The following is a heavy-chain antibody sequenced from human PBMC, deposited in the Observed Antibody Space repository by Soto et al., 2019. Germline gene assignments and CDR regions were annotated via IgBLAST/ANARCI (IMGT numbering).Heavy chain of an antibody. J-gene: IGHJ4*02. CDR2: LSGSGGST. CDR1: GFTFSSYA. Sequence: PGGSLRLSCAASGFTFSSYAMSWVRQAPGQGMEWVSALSGSGGSTYYAASVKGRFTISRDNSKNTLYLQMNGLRAEDTAVYYCAKAPGAHYGGNSDYFDYWGQGTLVTVSS. CDR3: AKAPGAHYGGNSDYFDY. V-gene: IGHV3-23*01. D-gene: IGHD4-17*01.